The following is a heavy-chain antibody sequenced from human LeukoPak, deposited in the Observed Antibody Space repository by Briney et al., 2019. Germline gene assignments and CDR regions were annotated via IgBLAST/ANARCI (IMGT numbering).Heavy chain of an antibody. Sequence: GRSLRLSCAASGFTFDDYAMHWVRQAPGKGLEWVSGISWNSGSIGYADSVKGRFTISRDNSKNTLYLQMNSLRAEDTAVYYCAKPDYYDTVDYWGQGTLVTVSS. J-gene: IGHJ4*02. D-gene: IGHD3-22*01. V-gene: IGHV3-9*01. CDR2: ISWNSGSI. CDR1: GFTFDDYA. CDR3: AKPDYYDTVDY.